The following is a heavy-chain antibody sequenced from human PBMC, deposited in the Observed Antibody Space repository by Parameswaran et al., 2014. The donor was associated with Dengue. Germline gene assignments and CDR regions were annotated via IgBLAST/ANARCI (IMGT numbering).Heavy chain of an antibody. Sequence: VRQAPGQGLEWMGWINPNSGGTNYAQKFQGRVTMTRDTSISTAYMELSRLRSDDTAVYYCARDGAAYYYDSSGYYIGWYFDLWGRGTLVTVSS. CDR2: INPNSGGT. J-gene: IGHJ2*01. D-gene: IGHD3-22*01. V-gene: IGHV1-2*02. CDR3: ARDGAAYYYDSSGYYIGWYFDL.